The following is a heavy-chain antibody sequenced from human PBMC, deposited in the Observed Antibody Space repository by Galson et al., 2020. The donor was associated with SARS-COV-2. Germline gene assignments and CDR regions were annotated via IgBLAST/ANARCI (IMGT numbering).Heavy chain of an antibody. D-gene: IGHD2-8*01. Sequence: GESLKISCKGSGYSFTNYWIGWVRQMPGKGLEWMGIIYPGDSDTRYTPSFQGQVTISTDKSITTAYLQLSSLKASDTAMYYCARRMVGAAVMLDFVYWGHGTLVTVSS. CDR2: IYPGDSDT. V-gene: IGHV5-51*01. CDR1: GYSFTNYW. CDR3: ARRMVGAAVMLDFVY. J-gene: IGHJ4*01.